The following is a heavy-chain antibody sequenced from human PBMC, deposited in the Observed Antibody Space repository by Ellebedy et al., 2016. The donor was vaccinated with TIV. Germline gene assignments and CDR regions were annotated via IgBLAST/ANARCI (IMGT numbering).Heavy chain of an antibody. J-gene: IGHJ3*02. V-gene: IGHV3-9*01. CDR3: AKGLRFLEWLNDAFDI. Sequence: SLKISXAASGFTFDDYAMHWVRQAPGKGLEWVSGISWNSGSIGYADSVKGRFTISRDNAKNSLYLQMNSLRAEDTALYYCAKGLRFLEWLNDAFDIWGQGTMVTVSS. D-gene: IGHD3-3*01. CDR2: ISWNSGSI. CDR1: GFTFDDYA.